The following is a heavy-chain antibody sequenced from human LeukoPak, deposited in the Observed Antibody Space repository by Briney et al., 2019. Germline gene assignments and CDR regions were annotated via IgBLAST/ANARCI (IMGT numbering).Heavy chain of an antibody. Sequence: SETLSLTCNVSAHTDRPRHWNWTQQPPGKGLEWIGYIYDSGITDYSPSLKSRLTMSVDASNNQFSLTLSSVTAADTAVYYCAGLGHRYSRDWGQGIPVTVSS. CDR3: AGLGHRYSRD. D-gene: IGHD2-15*01. V-gene: IGHV4-4*09. J-gene: IGHJ1*01. CDR1: AHTDRPRH. CDR2: IYDSGIT.